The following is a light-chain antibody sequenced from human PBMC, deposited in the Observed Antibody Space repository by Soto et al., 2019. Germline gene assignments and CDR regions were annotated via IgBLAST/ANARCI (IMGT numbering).Light chain of an antibody. CDR3: LQDFNFPFT. J-gene: IGKJ2*01. Sequence: AIQMTQSPSSLSASVGDRVTSTCRASQDIRNHLAWYQQKPGTAPKVLISAASSLQTGVPSRFSGSGSGTDFTLTISSLQPEDFATYYCLQDFNFPFTFGQGTKLEVK. V-gene: IGKV1-6*01. CDR1: QDIRNH. CDR2: AAS.